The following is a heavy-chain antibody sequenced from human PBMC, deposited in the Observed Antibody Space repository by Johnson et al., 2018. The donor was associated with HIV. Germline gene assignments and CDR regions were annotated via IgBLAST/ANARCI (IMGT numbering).Heavy chain of an antibody. CDR1: GFTFSSYA. Sequence: QVQLVESGGGVVQPGGSLRLSCAASGFTFSSYAMSWVRQAPGKGLEWVAVISYDGSNKYYADSVKGRFTISRDNSKNTLYLQMNSLRAEDTAVYYCARDPLGYSSSWHDAFDIWGQGTMVTVSS. V-gene: IGHV3-30*04. J-gene: IGHJ3*02. CDR3: ARDPLGYSSSWHDAFDI. CDR2: ISYDGSNK. D-gene: IGHD6-13*01.